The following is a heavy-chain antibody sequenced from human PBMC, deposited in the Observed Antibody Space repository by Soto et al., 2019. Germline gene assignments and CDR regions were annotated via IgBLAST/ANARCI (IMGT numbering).Heavy chain of an antibody. CDR1: GGSISSSSYY. V-gene: IGHV4-61*01. CDR2: IYYSGST. J-gene: IGHJ4*02. D-gene: IGHD2-8*01. CDR3: ARERGRGYCTNGVCYPEGRVAGMIYYFDY. Sequence: SQTLSLTCTVSGGSISSSSYYWGWIRQPTGQGLEWIGYIYYSGSTNYNTSLKSRVTISVDTSMNQFSLKLSSVTAADTAVYYCARERGRGYCTNGVCYPEGRVAGMIYYFDYWGQGTLVTVSS.